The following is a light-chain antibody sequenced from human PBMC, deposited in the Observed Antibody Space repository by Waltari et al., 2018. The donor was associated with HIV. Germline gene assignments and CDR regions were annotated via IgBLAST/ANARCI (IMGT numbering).Light chain of an antibody. CDR3: TSYTSSSTLGV. CDR2: EVT. Sequence: QSALTQPASVSGSPGHCVTIPSTGTASDVVGFDSVFCYQHHPGKVPKLIIYEVTNRPDGVSTRFSGSKSGNTASLTISGLQAEDEADYFCTSYTSSSTLGVFGGGTRLTVL. CDR1: ASDVVGFDS. J-gene: IGLJ2*01. V-gene: IGLV2-14*01.